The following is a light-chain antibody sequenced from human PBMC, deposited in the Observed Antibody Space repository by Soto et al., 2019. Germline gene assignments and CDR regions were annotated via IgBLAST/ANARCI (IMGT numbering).Light chain of an antibody. Sequence: IGLTQSQGTLSLSPGERATLSCRASQSVSRNYLAWYQQKPGQAARLLVYGASSRVTGIPDRFSGSGSGTDFTLTISRLEPEDFAVYYCQQYGSSALITFGQGTRLEIK. V-gene: IGKV3-20*01. J-gene: IGKJ5*01. CDR3: QQYGSSALIT. CDR2: GAS. CDR1: QSVSRNY.